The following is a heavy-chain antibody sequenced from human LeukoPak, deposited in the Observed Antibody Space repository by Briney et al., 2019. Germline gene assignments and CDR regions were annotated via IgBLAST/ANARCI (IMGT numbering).Heavy chain of an antibody. Sequence: SETLSLTCTVSGGSISSSSYYWGWIRQPPGKGLEWLGSIYYSGSTYYNPSLKSRVTISVDTSKNQFSLKLSSVTAADTAVYYCARTDSSGYDYWGQGTLVTVSS. CDR1: GGSISSSSYY. CDR2: IYYSGST. D-gene: IGHD3-22*01. CDR3: ARTDSSGYDY. V-gene: IGHV4-39*07. J-gene: IGHJ4*02.